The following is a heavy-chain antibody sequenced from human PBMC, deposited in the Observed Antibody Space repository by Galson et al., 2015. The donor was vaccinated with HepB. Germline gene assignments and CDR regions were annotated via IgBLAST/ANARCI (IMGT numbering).Heavy chain of an antibody. Sequence: SLRLSCAASGFTFTTYAMSWVRQAPGRGLEWVSAISGSGDTTYYADAVKGRFTISRDNARNTLYVQMSSLRAEDTAMYYCAKAPFHSAYRDFYFENWGLGTLVTVSS. CDR1: GFTFTTYA. V-gene: IGHV3-23*01. J-gene: IGHJ4*02. CDR2: ISGSGDTT. CDR3: AKAPFHSAYRDFYFEN. D-gene: IGHD2-21*02.